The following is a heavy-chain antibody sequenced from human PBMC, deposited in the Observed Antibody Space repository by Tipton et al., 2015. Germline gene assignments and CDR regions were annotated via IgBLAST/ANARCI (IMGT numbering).Heavy chain of an antibody. CDR3: ARRLPYFEWSKVYYFDY. V-gene: IGHV5-51*01. D-gene: IGHD3-9*01. CDR2: IYPGDSHT. J-gene: IGHJ4*01. CDR1: GYTFTNYW. Sequence: VQLVQSGAEMKKPGESLKISCKASGYTFTNYWIGWVRQMPGKGLEWMGIIYPGDSHTRYNPSFEGQVTISADKSISTAYLQWSSLKASDTAVYYCARRLPYFEWSKVYYFDYWGRGAPVTVSS.